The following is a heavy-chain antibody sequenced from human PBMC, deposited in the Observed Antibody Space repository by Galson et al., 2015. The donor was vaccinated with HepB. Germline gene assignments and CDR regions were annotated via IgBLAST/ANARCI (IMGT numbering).Heavy chain of an antibody. CDR3: ARLEGLKFRDHIDY. V-gene: IGHV3-21*01. J-gene: IGHJ4*02. D-gene: IGHD2-21*01. CDR2: ISSSSSYI. Sequence: SLRLSCAASGFTFNIYSMNWVRQAPGKGLEWVSSISSSSSYIYYADSVKGRFTISRDNSKNTLYLQMNSLRAEDTAVYYCARLEGLKFRDHIDYWGQGTLVTVSS. CDR1: GFTFNIYS.